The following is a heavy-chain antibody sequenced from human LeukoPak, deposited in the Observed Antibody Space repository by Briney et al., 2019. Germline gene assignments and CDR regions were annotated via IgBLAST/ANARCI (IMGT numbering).Heavy chain of an antibody. V-gene: IGHV1-46*01. CDR2: INPNDGST. Sequence: GASVKVSCKASGFSFSGYYMQWVRQAPGQGLEWVWIINPNDGSTKYAQKFQGRVTMTGDTSTSTVYMEVSSLRAEDTAVYYCARDGLQTRYSWNDEGRKNWFDPWGQGTLVTVSS. CDR3: ARDGLQTRYSWNDEGRKNWFDP. CDR1: GFSFSGYY. D-gene: IGHD1-1*01. J-gene: IGHJ5*02.